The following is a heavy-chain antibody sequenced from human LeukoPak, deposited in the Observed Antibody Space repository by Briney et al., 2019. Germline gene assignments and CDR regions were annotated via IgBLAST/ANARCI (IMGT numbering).Heavy chain of an antibody. CDR2: IIPIFGTA. Sequence: SVKVSCKASGGTFSSYAISWVRQAPGQGLEWMGGIIPIFGTANYAQKFQGRVTITADESTSTAYMELSSLRSEDTAVYYCASDGQKWELLSFGAFDIWGQGTMVTVSS. J-gene: IGHJ3*02. CDR1: GGTFSSYA. CDR3: ASDGQKWELLSFGAFDI. V-gene: IGHV1-69*13. D-gene: IGHD1-26*01.